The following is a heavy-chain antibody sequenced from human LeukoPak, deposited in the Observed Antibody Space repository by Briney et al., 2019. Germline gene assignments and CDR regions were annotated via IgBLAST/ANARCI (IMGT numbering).Heavy chain of an antibody. CDR1: GYTFTSYD. D-gene: IGHD5-24*01. V-gene: IGHV1-8*01. CDR2: MNPNSGNT. CDR3: ASALDGYNFEALDY. Sequence: EASVKVSCKASGYTFTSYDINWVRQATGQELEWMGWMNPNSGNTGYAQKFQGRVTMTRNTSISTAYMELSSLRSEDTAVYYCASALDGYNFEALDYWGQGTLVTVSS. J-gene: IGHJ4*02.